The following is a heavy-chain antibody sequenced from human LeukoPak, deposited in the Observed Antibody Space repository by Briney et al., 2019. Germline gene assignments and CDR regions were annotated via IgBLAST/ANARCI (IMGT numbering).Heavy chain of an antibody. D-gene: IGHD2-8*01. J-gene: IGHJ4*02. Sequence: AGGSLRLSCAASGFTVSNNYMSWVRQAPGRGLEWVSVISTSGTRTFYADSVKGRFTISRDNSKNTLYLQMNSLGGEDTAVYFCTKGQWTLEYWGQGTLVTVSS. CDR1: GFTVSNNY. CDR3: TKGQWTLEY. CDR2: ISTSGTRT. V-gene: IGHV3-53*01.